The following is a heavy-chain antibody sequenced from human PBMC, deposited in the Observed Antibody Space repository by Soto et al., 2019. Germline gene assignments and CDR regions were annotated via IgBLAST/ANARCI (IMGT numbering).Heavy chain of an antibody. D-gene: IGHD3-10*01. J-gene: IGHJ4*02. V-gene: IGHV4-39*01. CDR2: IYEAGTT. CDR1: GAAISRTGFH. Sequence: PSETLSLTCAVSGAAISRTGFHWGWIRQPPGQGREWIGSIYEAGTTFYNSSLKSRVTISADTSKNHFSLRLSSVTAADTAVYYCARRGSGHTFDYWGQGTLVTVSS. CDR3: ARRGSGHTFDY.